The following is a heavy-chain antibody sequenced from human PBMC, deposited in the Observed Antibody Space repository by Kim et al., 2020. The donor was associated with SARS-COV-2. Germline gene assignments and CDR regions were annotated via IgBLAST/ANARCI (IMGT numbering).Heavy chain of an antibody. CDR2: ISYDGSNK. Sequence: GGSLRLSCAASGFTFSSYGMHWVRQAPGKGLEWVAVISYDGSNKYYADSVKGRFTISRDNSKNTLYLQMNSLRAEDTAVYYCAKDTAAIVVVTWNYYYGMDVWGQGTTVTVS. CDR1: GFTFSSYG. D-gene: IGHD2-2*01. J-gene: IGHJ6*02. V-gene: IGHV3-30*18. CDR3: AKDTAAIVVVTWNYYYGMDV.